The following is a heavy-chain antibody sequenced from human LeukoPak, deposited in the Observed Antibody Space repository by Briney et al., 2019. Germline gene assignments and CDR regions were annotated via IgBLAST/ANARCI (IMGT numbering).Heavy chain of an antibody. V-gene: IGHV3-30*18. J-gene: IGHJ4*02. CDR3: AKDYYDSSGTL. CDR2: ISYDGSNK. D-gene: IGHD3-22*01. CDR1: GFTFGSYG. Sequence: GGSLRLSRAASGFTFGSYGMHWVRQAPGKGLEWVAVISYDGSNKYYADSVKGRFPISRDNSKNTLYLQMNSLRAEDTAVYYCAKDYYDSSGTLWGQGTLVTVSS.